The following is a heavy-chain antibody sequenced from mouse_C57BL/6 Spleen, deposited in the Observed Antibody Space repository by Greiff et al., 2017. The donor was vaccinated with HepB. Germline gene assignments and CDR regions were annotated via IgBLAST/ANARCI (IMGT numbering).Heavy chain of an antibody. Sequence: EVQVVESGAELVRPGASVKLSCTASGFNIKDYYMHWVKQRPEQGLEWIGRIDPEDGDTEYAPKFQGKATMTADTSSNTAYLQLSSLTSEDTAVYYCTNYSNYPYWYFDVWGTGTTVTVSS. J-gene: IGHJ1*03. CDR3: TNYSNYPYWYFDV. V-gene: IGHV14-1*01. CDR2: IDPEDGDT. D-gene: IGHD2-5*01. CDR1: GFNIKDYY.